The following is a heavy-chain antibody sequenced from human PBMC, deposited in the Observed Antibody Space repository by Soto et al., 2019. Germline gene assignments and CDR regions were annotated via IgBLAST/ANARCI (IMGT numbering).Heavy chain of an antibody. CDR3: AAGYSTGLDAFDI. J-gene: IGHJ3*02. Sequence: GESLKISCNGSGYNFANFWIGWVRQMPGKGLEWMGMIFPGDSDTKNSPSLEGQITMSVEKSDSSAYLQWRSLKASDTAIYYCAAGYSTGLDAFDIWGQGTMVTVSS. CDR1: GYNFANFW. V-gene: IGHV5-51*01. CDR2: IFPGDSDT. D-gene: IGHD2-8*02.